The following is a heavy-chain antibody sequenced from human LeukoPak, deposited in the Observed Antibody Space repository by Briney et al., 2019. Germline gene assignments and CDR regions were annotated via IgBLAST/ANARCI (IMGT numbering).Heavy chain of an antibody. CDR2: ISYDGSNK. CDR1: GFTFSSYA. V-gene: IGHV3-30-3*01. Sequence: PGGSLRLSCAASGFTFSSYAMHWVRQAPGKGLEWVAVISYDGSNKYYADSVKGRFTISRDNSKNTLYLQMNSLRAEDTAVYYCAREFVSYFDYWGQGTLVTVSS. D-gene: IGHD3-10*01. CDR3: AREFVSYFDY. J-gene: IGHJ4*02.